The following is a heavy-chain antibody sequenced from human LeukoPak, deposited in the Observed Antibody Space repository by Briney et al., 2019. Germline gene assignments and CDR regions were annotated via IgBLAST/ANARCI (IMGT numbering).Heavy chain of an antibody. CDR2: IYYSGTA. J-gene: IGHJ5*02. CDR1: GDSITNPKW. Sequence: SETLSLTCAVSGDSITNPKWWSWVRQPPGKGLEWLGEIYYSGTANYNPSLGSRVTISVDKSKNQFSLKLSSVTAADTAVYYCARVSMVRGLTGWFDPWGQGTLVTVSS. D-gene: IGHD3-10*01. CDR3: ARVSMVRGLTGWFDP. V-gene: IGHV4-4*02.